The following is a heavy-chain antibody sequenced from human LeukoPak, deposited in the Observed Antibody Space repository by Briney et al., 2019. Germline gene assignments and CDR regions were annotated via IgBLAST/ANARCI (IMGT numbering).Heavy chain of an antibody. CDR1: GYTFTSYG. D-gene: IGHD3-10*01. J-gene: IGHJ4*02. CDR2: IIPIFGTA. V-gene: IGHV1-69*13. Sequence: SVKVSCKASGYTFTSYGISWVRQAPGQGLEWMGGIIPIFGTANYAQKFQGRVTITADESTSTAYMELSSLRSEDTAVYYCARASWGSGNSFDYWGQGTLVTVSS. CDR3: ARASWGSGNSFDY.